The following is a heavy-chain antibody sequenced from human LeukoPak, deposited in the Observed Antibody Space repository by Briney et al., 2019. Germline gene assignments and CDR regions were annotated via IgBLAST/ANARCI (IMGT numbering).Heavy chain of an antibody. CDR2: IYYSGST. CDR1: GGSISSYY. CDR3: ARDRYGSGSSVDY. Sequence: PSETLSLTCTVSGGSISSYYWSWIRQPPGKGLEWIGYIYYSGSTNYNPSLKSRVTISVDTSKNQFSLKLSSVTAADTAVYYCARDRYGSGSSVDYWGQGTLVTVSS. D-gene: IGHD3-10*01. J-gene: IGHJ4*02. V-gene: IGHV4-59*01.